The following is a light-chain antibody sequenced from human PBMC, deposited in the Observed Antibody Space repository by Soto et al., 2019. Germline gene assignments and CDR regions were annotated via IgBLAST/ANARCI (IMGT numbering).Light chain of an antibody. V-gene: IGKV3-20*01. CDR1: ESVSSSY. CDR2: GAS. Sequence: EIVLTQSPGTLSLSPGERAALSCRASESVSSSYLAWYQQKPGQAPRLLIYGASSRATGIPDRFSGSGSGTDFHLTISRLEPEDFAVYYCQQCGNSLITFGPGTNVQIK. CDR3: QQCGNSLIT. J-gene: IGKJ3*01.